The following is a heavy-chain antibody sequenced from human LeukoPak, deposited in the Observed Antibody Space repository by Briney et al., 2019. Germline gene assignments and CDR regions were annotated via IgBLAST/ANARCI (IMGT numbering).Heavy chain of an antibody. V-gene: IGHV4-34*01. CDR3: ARGSRIDI. Sequence: SETLSLTCAVYGGSFSGYYWSWIRQPPGKGLEWIGEINHSGSTNYNPSLKSRVTISVDTSKNQFSLKLSSVTAADTAVYYCARGSRIDIWGQGTMVTVSS. J-gene: IGHJ3*02. CDR2: INHSGST. CDR1: GGSFSGYY.